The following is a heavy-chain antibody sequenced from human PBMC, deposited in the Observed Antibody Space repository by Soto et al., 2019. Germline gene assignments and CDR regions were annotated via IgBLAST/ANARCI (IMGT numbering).Heavy chain of an antibody. CDR3: ARDVNDSSGSQGFDY. D-gene: IGHD3-22*01. V-gene: IGHV4-34*10. Sequence: PSETLSLTCAVYGGSFSGYYWSWIRQPPGKGLEWIGYIHYSGDSYDNPSLTSRITMSMDVSKNQFSLNLRSVTAADTAIYYCARDVNDSSGSQGFDYWGQGTLVTVSS. CDR1: GGSFSGYY. J-gene: IGHJ4*02. CDR2: IHYSGDS.